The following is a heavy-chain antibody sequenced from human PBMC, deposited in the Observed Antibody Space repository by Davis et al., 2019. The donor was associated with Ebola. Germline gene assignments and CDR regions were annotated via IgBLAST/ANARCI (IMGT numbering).Heavy chain of an antibody. CDR1: GYTFTSYY. CDR3: ARERVRGVIRDYYYYGMDV. D-gene: IGHD3-10*01. V-gene: IGHV1-46*01. CDR2: INPSGGST. Sequence: ASVKVSCKASGYTFTSYYMHWVRQAPGQGLEWMGIINPSGGSTSYAQKFQGRVTMTRDTSTSTVYMELSSLGSEDTAVYYCARERVRGVIRDYYYYGMDVWGKGTTVTVSS. J-gene: IGHJ6*04.